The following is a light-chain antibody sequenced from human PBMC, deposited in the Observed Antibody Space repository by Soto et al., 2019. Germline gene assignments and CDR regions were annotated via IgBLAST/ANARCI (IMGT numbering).Light chain of an antibody. J-gene: IGKJ1*01. Sequence: DLQMTQSPSTLSASVGDRVTITCRASQNINIWLAWYQQKPGTAPKLLIYKASTLESGVPSRFSGNGSGTDFTLTIRSLQTDDSATYYCQQYNGLPTWTFGQGTKVEMK. CDR2: KAS. CDR1: QNINIW. CDR3: QQYNGLPTWT. V-gene: IGKV1-5*03.